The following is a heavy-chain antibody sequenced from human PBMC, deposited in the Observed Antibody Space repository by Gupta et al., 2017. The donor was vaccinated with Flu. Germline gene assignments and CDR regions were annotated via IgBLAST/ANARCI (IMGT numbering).Heavy chain of an antibody. D-gene: IGHD2-15*01. V-gene: IGHV4-34*01. Sequence: WTWIRQSTGKGLEWVGEINHSGTANYNPSLKSRLTISVETSKNQFSLKLRSAPAADTAVYYCARGQMGWVAAADKSPWFDPWGQGTLVTVSS. CDR2: INHSGTA. CDR3: ARGQMGWVAAADKSPWFDP. J-gene: IGHJ5*02.